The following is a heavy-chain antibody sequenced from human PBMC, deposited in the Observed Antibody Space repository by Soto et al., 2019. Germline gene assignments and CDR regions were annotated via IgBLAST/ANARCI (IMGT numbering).Heavy chain of an antibody. CDR1: GFTFSSYA. CDR3: ARGLGLEWLLF. J-gene: IGHJ4*02. V-gene: IGHV3-48*01. Sequence: PGGSLRLSCAASGFTFSSYAMSWVRQAPGKGLEWVSYISGSSSTIYYADSVKGRFTISRDNAKNSLYLQMNSLRAEDTAVYYCARGLGLEWLLFWGQGTLVTVSS. CDR2: ISGSSSTI. D-gene: IGHD3-3*01.